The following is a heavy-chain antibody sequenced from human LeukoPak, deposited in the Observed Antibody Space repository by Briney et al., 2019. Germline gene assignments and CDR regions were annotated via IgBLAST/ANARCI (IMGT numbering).Heavy chain of an antibody. V-gene: IGHV1-2*02. J-gene: IGHJ4*02. CDR3: ARGIGDIAVAVDY. D-gene: IGHD6-19*01. CDR2: INPNSGGT. Sequence: ASVKVSCTASGYTFTGYYMHWVRQAPGQGLEWMGWINPNSGGTNYAQKFQGRVTMTRDTSISTAYMELSRLRSDDTAVYYCARGIGDIAVAVDYWGQGTLVTVSS. CDR1: GYTFTGYY.